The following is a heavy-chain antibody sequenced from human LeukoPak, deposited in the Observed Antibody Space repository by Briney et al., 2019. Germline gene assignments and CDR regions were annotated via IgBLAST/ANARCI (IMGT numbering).Heavy chain of an antibody. CDR1: GFTFSSYW. CDR2: IKQDGSEE. Sequence: GGSLRLSCAASGFTFSSYWMSWVRQAPGKGLEWVANIKQDGSEEYYVDSVKGRFSISRDNAQKSLYLQMNSLRAEDTAVYYCARHYCESGGSVSYYYYYMDVWGKGTTVTVSS. CDR3: ARHYCESGGSVSYYYYYMDV. J-gene: IGHJ6*03. V-gene: IGHV3-7*01. D-gene: IGHD3-22*01.